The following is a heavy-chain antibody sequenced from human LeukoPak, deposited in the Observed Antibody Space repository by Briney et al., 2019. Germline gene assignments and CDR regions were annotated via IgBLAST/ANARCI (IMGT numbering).Heavy chain of an antibody. CDR1: GFIFDDYA. V-gene: IGHV3-9*01. D-gene: IGHD2-21*01. Sequence: PGGSLRLSCAASGFIFDDYAMHWVRQAPGKGLEWVSGISWNSGSIGYADSVKGRFTISRDNARNSLDLHMSSLGAEDTAVYYCAREGDGSRYYFDYWGQGILVTVSS. J-gene: IGHJ4*02. CDR3: AREGDGSRYYFDY. CDR2: ISWNSGSI.